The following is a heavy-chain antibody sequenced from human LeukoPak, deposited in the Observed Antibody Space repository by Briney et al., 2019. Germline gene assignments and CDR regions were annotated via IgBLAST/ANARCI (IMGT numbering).Heavy chain of an antibody. V-gene: IGHV4-38-2*01. CDR2: IYHSGST. D-gene: IGHD6-13*01. J-gene: IGHJ4*02. CDR1: GYSISSDYY. CDR3: ARLVAAAGTAIDY. Sequence: MPSETLSLTCAVSGYSISSDYYWGWIRQPPGEGLEWIGTIYHSGSTYSNPSLTSRVTISVDTSKNQFSLKLSSVTAADTAVYYCARLVAAAGTAIDYWGQGTLVTVSS.